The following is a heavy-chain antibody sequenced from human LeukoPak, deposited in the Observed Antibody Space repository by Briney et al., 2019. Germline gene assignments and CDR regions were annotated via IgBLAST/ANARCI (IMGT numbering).Heavy chain of an antibody. J-gene: IGHJ3*02. Sequence: GGSLRLSCAASGFAFSSYEMNWVRQAPGKGLEGVSYISSSGSIIYYADSVKGRFTISRDNAKNSLYLQMNSLRTEDTAVYYCARELYDTSGYSDGYDAFDIWGQGTMVTVSS. D-gene: IGHD3-22*01. CDR3: ARELYDTSGYSDGYDAFDI. V-gene: IGHV3-48*03. CDR1: GFAFSSYE. CDR2: ISSSGSII.